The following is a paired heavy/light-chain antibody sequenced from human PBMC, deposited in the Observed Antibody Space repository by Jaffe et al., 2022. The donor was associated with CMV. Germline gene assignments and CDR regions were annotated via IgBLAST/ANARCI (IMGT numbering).Light chain of an antibody. V-gene: IGKV4-1*01. CDR1: QSVLYSPNNKNY. Sequence: DIVMTQSPDSLSVSLGERATINCQSSQSVLYSPNNKNYLAWYQQRPGQPPKLLIYWASTLESGVPDRFSGSGSGTDFTLTISSLQAEDAAMYYCQQYYDSPLTTFGQGTKVEIK. CDR2: WAS. CDR3: QQYYDSPLTT. J-gene: IGKJ1*01.
Heavy chain of an antibody. CDR1: GFSLETYD. Sequence: EVQLVESGGDLAQPGGSLRLSCAASGFSLETYDMSWIRQAPGKGLEWIAFISISGSTISYADSVKGRFTISRDNAKNSVYLQMSSLRADDTAVYYCARDRLLLGPDIFDIWGQGTVVTVSS. CDR2: ISISGSTI. V-gene: IGHV3-48*03. CDR3: ARDRLLLGPDIFDI. J-gene: IGHJ3*02. D-gene: IGHD1-26*01.